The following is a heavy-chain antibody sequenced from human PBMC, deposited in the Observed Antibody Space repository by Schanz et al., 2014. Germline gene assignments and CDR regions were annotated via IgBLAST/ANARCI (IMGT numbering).Heavy chain of an antibody. D-gene: IGHD2-21*01. Sequence: EVQLVESGGGLVKPGGSLRLSCAASGFTFSSYSMNWVRQAPGKGLEWVSSISRSSSSIDYADSVKGGFTISRDNAKNSLYLQMHSLRAEETAVYYCARGRSLGWCDSWGQGTLVTVSS. CDR2: ISRSSSSI. J-gene: IGHJ4*02. CDR3: ARGRSLGWCDS. CDR1: GFTFSSYS. V-gene: IGHV3-21*01.